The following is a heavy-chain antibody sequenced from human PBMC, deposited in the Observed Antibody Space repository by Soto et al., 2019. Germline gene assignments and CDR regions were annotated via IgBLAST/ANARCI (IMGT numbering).Heavy chain of an antibody. D-gene: IGHD3-16*01. Sequence: SETLSLTCAVYGGSFTTYYWAWIRQSPGKGLDWIGETHHTGSTTYSPSLMSRVSISIDTSRNQFTLKLRAVTAADTGVYFCANRLGSFWGQGVLVPVSS. CDR2: THHTGST. CDR1: GGSFTTYY. CDR3: ANRLGSF. V-gene: IGHV4-34*01. J-gene: IGHJ4*02.